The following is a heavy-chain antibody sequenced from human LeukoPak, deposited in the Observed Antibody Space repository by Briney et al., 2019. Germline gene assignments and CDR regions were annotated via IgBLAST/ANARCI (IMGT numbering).Heavy chain of an antibody. Sequence: SETLSLTCTVSGGSISSYYWSWIRQPPGKGLEWIGYIYYSGSTNYNPSLKSRVTISVDTSKNQFSLKLSSVTAADTAVYYCARERSGSEIFARSFDIWGQGTMVTVSS. D-gene: IGHD3-3*01. CDR1: GGSISSYY. J-gene: IGHJ3*02. CDR3: ARERSGSEIFARSFDI. V-gene: IGHV4-59*12. CDR2: IYYSGST.